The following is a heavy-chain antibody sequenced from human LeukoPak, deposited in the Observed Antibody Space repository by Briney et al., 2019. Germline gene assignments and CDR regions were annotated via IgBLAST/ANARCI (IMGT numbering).Heavy chain of an antibody. D-gene: IGHD6-19*01. CDR1: GFTFSSYG. Sequence: PGRSLRLSCAASGFTFSSYGMHWVRQAPGKGLEWVAVIWYDGSNKYYADSVKGRFTISRDNSKNTLYLQMNSLRAEDTAVYYCARESSGGWKEYWGQGTLVTVSS. V-gene: IGHV3-33*01. CDR2: IWYDGSNK. CDR3: ARESSGGWKEY. J-gene: IGHJ4*02.